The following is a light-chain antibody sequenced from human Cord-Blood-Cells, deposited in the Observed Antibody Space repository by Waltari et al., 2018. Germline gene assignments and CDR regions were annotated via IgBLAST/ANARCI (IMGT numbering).Light chain of an antibody. Sequence: DIQMTQYPSSLSASVGDRVTITCRASQSISSYLIWYQQKPGKAPKLLIYAASSLQSGVPSRFSGSGSGTDFTLTISSLQPEDFATYYCQQSYGTPYTFGQGTKLEIK. CDR3: QQSYGTPYT. CDR1: QSISSY. J-gene: IGKJ2*01. V-gene: IGKV1-39*01. CDR2: AAS.